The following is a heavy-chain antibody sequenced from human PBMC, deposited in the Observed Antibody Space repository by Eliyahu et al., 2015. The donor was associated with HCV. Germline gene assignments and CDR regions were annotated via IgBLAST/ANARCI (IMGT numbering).Heavy chain of an antibody. Sequence: QVQLQQWGAGLLKPSETLSLXCVVYGGSFSGYYWSWIRQPPGKGXEWIGEINHSGSTNYNPSLKSRVTISVDTSKHQFSLKLSSVTAADTAVYYCASSLTIFGVVKYYYGMDVWGQGTTVTVSS. V-gene: IGHV4-34*01. CDR1: GGSFSGYY. CDR2: INHSGST. D-gene: IGHD3-3*01. CDR3: ASSLTIFGVVKYYYGMDV. J-gene: IGHJ6*02.